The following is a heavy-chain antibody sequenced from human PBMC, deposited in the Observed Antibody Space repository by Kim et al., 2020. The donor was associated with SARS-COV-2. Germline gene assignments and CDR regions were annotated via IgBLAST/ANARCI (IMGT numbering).Heavy chain of an antibody. V-gene: IGHV4-39*01. J-gene: IGHJ5*02. D-gene: IGHD2-2*01. Sequence: SPSLESRATISVDTSKNHFSLKLTSGTAADTAMYYCARQATAVLKGWFDPWGQGTLVTVSS. CDR3: ARQATAVLKGWFDP.